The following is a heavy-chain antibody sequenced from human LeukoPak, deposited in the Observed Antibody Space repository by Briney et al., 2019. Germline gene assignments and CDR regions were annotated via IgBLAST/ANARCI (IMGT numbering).Heavy chain of an antibody. CDR3: ARVVYYYDVSGYSFDL. CDR2: IYYTGST. V-gene: IGHV4-39*01. D-gene: IGHD3-22*01. Sequence: SSETLSLTCTASGGSISTRDYYWGWIRQPPGKGLEWIASIYYTGSTYYSPSLRSRATMSVDTSKNQFSLELSAVTAADTAFYYCARVVYYYDVSGYSFDLWGRGTLVAVSS. J-gene: IGHJ2*01. CDR1: GGSISTRDYY.